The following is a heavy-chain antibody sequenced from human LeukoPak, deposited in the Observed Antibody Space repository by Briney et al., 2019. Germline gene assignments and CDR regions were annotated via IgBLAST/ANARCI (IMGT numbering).Heavy chain of an antibody. Sequence: GSLRLSCAASGFTFSSYGMHWVRQAPGKGLEWVAFIRYDGSNKYYADSVKGRFTISRDNSKNTLYLQMNSLRAEDTAVYYCAKDLDSSGYYLFDYWGQGTLVTVSS. D-gene: IGHD3-22*01. CDR1: GFTFSSYG. J-gene: IGHJ4*02. CDR3: AKDLDSSGYYLFDY. CDR2: IRYDGSNK. V-gene: IGHV3-30*02.